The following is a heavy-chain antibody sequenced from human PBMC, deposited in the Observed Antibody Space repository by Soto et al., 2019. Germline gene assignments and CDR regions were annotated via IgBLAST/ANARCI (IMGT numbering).Heavy chain of an antibody. D-gene: IGHD1-26*01. CDR2: IIPIFGTA. CDR1: GGTFSSYA. Sequence: SVKVSCKASGGTFSSYAISWVRQAPGQGLEWMGGIIPIFGTANYAQKFQGRVTITADESTSTAYMELSSLRSEDTAVYYCARARIVGATQGYYYGMDVWGQGTTVTVSS. CDR3: ARARIVGATQGYYYGMDV. J-gene: IGHJ6*02. V-gene: IGHV1-69*13.